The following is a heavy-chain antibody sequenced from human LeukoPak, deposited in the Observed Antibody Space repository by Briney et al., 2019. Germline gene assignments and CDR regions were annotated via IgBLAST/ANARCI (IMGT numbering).Heavy chain of an antibody. CDR2: ISSSGSTI. D-gene: IGHD3-10*01. CDR1: GFTFSSYE. J-gene: IGHJ4*02. V-gene: IGHV3-48*03. Sequence: PGGSLRLSCAASGFTFSSYEMNWDRQAPGKGLEWVSYISSSGSTIYYADSVKGRFTISRDNAKNSLYLQMNSLRAEDTAVYYCATYGSGSFFDYWGQGTLVTVSS. CDR3: ATYGSGSFFDY.